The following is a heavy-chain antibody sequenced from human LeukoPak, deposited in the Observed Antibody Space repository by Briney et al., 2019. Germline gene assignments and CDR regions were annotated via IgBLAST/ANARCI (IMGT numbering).Heavy chain of an antibody. Sequence: GGSLRLSCAASGFTFSSYEMNWVRQAPGEGLGWVSYISSSGSTIYYADSVKGRFTISRDNAKNSLRLQMNSLRAEDTAVYYCAELGITMIGGVWGKGTTVTISS. CDR3: AELGITMIGGV. J-gene: IGHJ6*04. CDR2: ISSSGSTI. V-gene: IGHV3-48*03. CDR1: GFTFSSYE. D-gene: IGHD3-10*02.